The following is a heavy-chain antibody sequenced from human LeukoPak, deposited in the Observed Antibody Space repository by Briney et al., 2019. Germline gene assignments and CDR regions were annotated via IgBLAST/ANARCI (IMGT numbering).Heavy chain of an antibody. D-gene: IGHD3-10*01. J-gene: IGHJ5*02. CDR2: IIPILGIA. V-gene: IGHV1-69*02. CDR1: GGTFSSYT. Sequence: ASVKVSCEASGGTFSSYTISWVRQAPGQGLEWMGRIIPILGIANYAQKFQGRVTITADKSTSTAYMELSSLRSEDTAVYYCARTSGSGSEGGWFDPWGQGTLVTVSS. CDR3: ARTSGSGSEGGWFDP.